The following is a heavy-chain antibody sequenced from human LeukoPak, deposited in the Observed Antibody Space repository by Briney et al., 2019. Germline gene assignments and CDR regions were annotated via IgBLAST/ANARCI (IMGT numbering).Heavy chain of an antibody. D-gene: IGHD3-10*01. CDR1: GFNFSTYW. Sequence: GGSLRLSCTASGFNFSTYWMTWVRQVPGKGLEWVANIKQHGSEKYYVDSVKGRFTISRDNAKSSLYLQMNSLRAEDTAVYYCVRGRNPDRITIIRPKEYYYMDVWGRGTTVTVSS. CDR3: VRGRNPDRITIIRPKEYYYMDV. J-gene: IGHJ6*03. CDR2: IKQHGSEK. V-gene: IGHV3-7*04.